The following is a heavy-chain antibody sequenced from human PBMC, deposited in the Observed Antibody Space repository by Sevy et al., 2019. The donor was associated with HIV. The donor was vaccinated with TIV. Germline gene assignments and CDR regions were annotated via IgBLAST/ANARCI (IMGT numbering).Heavy chain of an antibody. V-gene: IGHV3-48*02. D-gene: IGHD6-19*01. CDR2: ISSSSSTI. CDR1: GFILSSYS. Sequence: GGSLRLSCAASGFILSSYSMNWVRQAPGKGLEWVSYISSSSSTIHYADSVKGRFTISRDNAKNSLNLQMNSLRDEDTAVYYCARGIGIAVAGTIYWGQGTLVTVSS. J-gene: IGHJ4*02. CDR3: ARGIGIAVAGTIY.